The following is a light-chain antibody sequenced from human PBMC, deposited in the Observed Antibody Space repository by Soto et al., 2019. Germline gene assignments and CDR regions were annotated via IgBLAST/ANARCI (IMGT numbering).Light chain of an antibody. CDR1: SSDVGSYNL. J-gene: IGLJ1*01. CDR2: EGS. V-gene: IGLV2-23*01. CDR3: CSDAGSGTYV. Sequence: QSALTQPASVSGSPGQSITISCTGTSSDVGSYNLVSWYQQHPGKAPKLMIYEGSKRPSGVSNRFSGSKSGNTASLTISGLQAEDEADYYCCSDAGSGTYVFGTGTKVTVL.